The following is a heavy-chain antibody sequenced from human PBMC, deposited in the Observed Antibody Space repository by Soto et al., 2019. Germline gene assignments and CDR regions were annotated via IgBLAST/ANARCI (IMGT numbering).Heavy chain of an antibody. CDR3: ASGELRAGYYYYYGMDV. V-gene: IGHV3-74*01. D-gene: IGHD1-26*01. J-gene: IGHJ6*02. Sequence: EVQLVESGGGLVQPGGSLRLSCAASGFTFSSYWMHWVRQAPGKGLVWVSRINSDGSSTSYADSVKGRFTMSRDNAKNTLYLQMNSLRAEDTAVYYCASGELRAGYYYYYGMDVWGQGTTVTVSS. CDR2: INSDGSST. CDR1: GFTFSSYW.